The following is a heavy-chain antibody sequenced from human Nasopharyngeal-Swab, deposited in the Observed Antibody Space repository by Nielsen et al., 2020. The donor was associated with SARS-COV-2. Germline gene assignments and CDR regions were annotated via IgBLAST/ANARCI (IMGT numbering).Heavy chain of an antibody. V-gene: IGHV4-34*01. CDR1: GASFSDYY. D-gene: IGHD2-2*01. CDR3: ARGPMRGWFDP. J-gene: IGHJ5*02. CDR2: INHSGFT. Sequence: SETLSLTFAVYGASFSDYYWTWIRQPPGKGLEWIGEINHSGFTNYNPSLKSRVTISLDTSKNQFSLKLSSVTAADTAMFYCARGPMRGWFDPWGQGTLVTVSS.